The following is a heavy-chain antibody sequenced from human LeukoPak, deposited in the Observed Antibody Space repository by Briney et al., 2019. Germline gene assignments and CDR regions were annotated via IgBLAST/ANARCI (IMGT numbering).Heavy chain of an antibody. CDR2: ISSSGSTI. CDR3: AKDPIAAAGTFFKY. V-gene: IGHV3-48*03. J-gene: IGHJ4*02. CDR1: GFTFSSYE. D-gene: IGHD6-13*01. Sequence: GGSLRLSCAASGFTFSSYEMNWVRQAPGKGLEWVSYISSSGSTIYYADSVKGRFTISRDNAKNSLYLQMNSLRAEDTAVYYCAKDPIAAAGTFFKYWGQGTLVTVSS.